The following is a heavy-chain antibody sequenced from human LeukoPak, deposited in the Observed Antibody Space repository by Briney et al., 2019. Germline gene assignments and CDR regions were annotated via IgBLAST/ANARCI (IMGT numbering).Heavy chain of an antibody. Sequence: GGSLRLSCAASGFTFSSYGMHWVRQAPGKGLEWVAVISYAGSNKYYADSVKGRFTISRDNSKNTLYLQMNSLRAEDTAVYYCAKAGMTTVTTSFDYWGQGTLVTVSS. CDR1: GFTFSSYG. CDR2: ISYAGSNK. D-gene: IGHD4-17*01. CDR3: AKAGMTTVTTSFDY. J-gene: IGHJ4*02. V-gene: IGHV3-30*18.